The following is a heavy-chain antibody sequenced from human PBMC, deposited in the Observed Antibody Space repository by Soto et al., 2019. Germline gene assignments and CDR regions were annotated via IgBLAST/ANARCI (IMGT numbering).Heavy chain of an antibody. CDR3: ARDQPGSGYSRTGIYYYYYGMDV. CDR1: GGSISSYY. D-gene: IGHD3-3*01. V-gene: IGHV4-59*01. J-gene: IGHJ6*02. Sequence: ETLSLTCTVSGGSISSYYWSWIRQPPGKGLEWIGYIYYSGSTNYNPSLKSRVTISVDTSKNKFSLKLSSVTAADTAVYYCARDQPGSGYSRTGIYYYYYGMDVWGQGTTVTVSS. CDR2: IYYSGST.